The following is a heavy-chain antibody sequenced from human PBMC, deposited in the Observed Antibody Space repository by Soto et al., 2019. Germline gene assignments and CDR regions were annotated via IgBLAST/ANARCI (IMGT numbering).Heavy chain of an antibody. J-gene: IGHJ6*02. Sequence: GASVKVSCKASGYTFTGYYMHWVRQAPGQGLEWMGWINPNSGGTNYAQKFQGWVTMTRDTSISTAYMELSRLRSDDTAVYYCARELREHYYYYGMDVWGQVTTVTVSS. V-gene: IGHV1-2*04. CDR3: ARELREHYYYYGMDV. CDR2: INPNSGGT. CDR1: GYTFTGYY. D-gene: IGHD1-26*01.